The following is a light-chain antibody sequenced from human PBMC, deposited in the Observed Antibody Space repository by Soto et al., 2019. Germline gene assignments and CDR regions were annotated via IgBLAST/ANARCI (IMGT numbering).Light chain of an antibody. CDR1: QDISPY. CDR2: GAP. Sequence: DIQVTQSPSSVSASVGDRVTITCRASQDISPYLAWYQKKPGKAPKLLIYGAPSLQSGVPSRFSGTGSGTDFTLTISSLQTEDFATYYCQHSYSSPWTFGQGTKVDIK. CDR3: QHSYSSPWT. V-gene: IGKV1-12*01. J-gene: IGKJ1*01.